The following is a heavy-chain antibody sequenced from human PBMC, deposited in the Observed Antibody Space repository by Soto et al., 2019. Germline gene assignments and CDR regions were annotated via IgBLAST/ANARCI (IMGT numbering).Heavy chain of an antibody. Sequence: VQLVESGGGVVQPGRSLRLSCAASGFTFSSYAMHWVRQAPGKGLEWVAVISYDGSNKYYADSVKGRFTISRDNSKNTLYLQMNSLRAEDTAVYYCARVRYSSGSLHFDYWGQGTLVTVSS. CDR3: ARVRYSSGSLHFDY. J-gene: IGHJ4*02. V-gene: IGHV3-30-3*01. CDR2: ISYDGSNK. D-gene: IGHD6-19*01. CDR1: GFTFSSYA.